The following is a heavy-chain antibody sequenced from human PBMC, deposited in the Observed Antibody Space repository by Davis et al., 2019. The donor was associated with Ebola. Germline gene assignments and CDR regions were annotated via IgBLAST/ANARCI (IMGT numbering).Heavy chain of an antibody. J-gene: IGHJ6*02. CDR2: IYYSGST. Sequence: PSETLSLTCTVSGGPISSYYWRWIRQPPGKGLEWIGYIYYSGSTNYNPSLKSRLTISVDTYKNQFSLKLSSVTAADTAVYYCAREEADGMDVWGQVTTVTVSS. CDR1: GGPISSYY. D-gene: IGHD6-13*01. CDR3: AREEADGMDV. V-gene: IGHV4-59*01.